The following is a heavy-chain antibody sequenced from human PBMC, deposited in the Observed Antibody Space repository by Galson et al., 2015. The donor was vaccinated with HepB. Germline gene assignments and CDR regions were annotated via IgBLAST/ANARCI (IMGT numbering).Heavy chain of an antibody. Sequence: SLRLSCAASGFTFSSYSMNWVRQAPGKGLEWVSSISSSSSYIYYADSVKGRFTISRDNAKNSLYLQMNSLRAEDTAVYYCARDVCSSTSCRFDYWGQGTLVTVSS. D-gene: IGHD2-2*01. V-gene: IGHV3-21*01. CDR3: ARDVCSSTSCRFDY. CDR1: GFTFSSYS. J-gene: IGHJ4*02. CDR2: ISSSSSYI.